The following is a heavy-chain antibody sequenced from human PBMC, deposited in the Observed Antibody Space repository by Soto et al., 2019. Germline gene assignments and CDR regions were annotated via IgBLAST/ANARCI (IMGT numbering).Heavy chain of an antibody. Sequence: EVQLLESGGGLAQPGGSLRLSCAVSGITFTNYAMGWVRQAPGKGLEWVSGISGNVGSTIQYADSVKGRFTISRDNSKNILFLQMNSLRAEDTAVYYCAKHRGFVAGPFDSWGQGTLVIVSS. V-gene: IGHV3-23*01. J-gene: IGHJ4*02. CDR2: ISGNVGSTI. D-gene: IGHD6-19*01. CDR1: GITFTNYA. CDR3: AKHRGFVAGPFDS.